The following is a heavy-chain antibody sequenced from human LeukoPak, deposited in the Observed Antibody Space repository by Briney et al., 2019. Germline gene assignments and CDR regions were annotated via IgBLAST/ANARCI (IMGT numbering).Heavy chain of an antibody. CDR1: GDSINSLDL. CDR3: AGLVGRYSSGLYYYYFDY. D-gene: IGHD3-22*01. Sequence: TSETLSLTCTVSGDSINSLDLWSWVRQPPGKGLERIGEMYLSGTTHSNPSVKSRVTISIDKSKNQFFLNLSSVTAADTAVYYCAGLVGRYSSGLYYYYFDYWGQGTLSPSPQ. CDR2: MYLSGTT. J-gene: IGHJ4*02. V-gene: IGHV4-4*02.